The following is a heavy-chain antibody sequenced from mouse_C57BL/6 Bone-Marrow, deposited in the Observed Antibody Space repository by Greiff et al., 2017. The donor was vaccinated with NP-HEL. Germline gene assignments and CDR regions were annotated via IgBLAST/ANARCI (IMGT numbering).Heavy chain of an antibody. CDR1: GYAFSSSW. CDR2: IYPGDGDT. D-gene: IGHD4-1*01. J-gene: IGHJ3*01. V-gene: IGHV1-82*01. CDR3: VRLGRGFAY. Sequence: VKLVESGPELVKPGASVKISCKASGYAFSSSWMNWVKQRPGKGLEWIGRIYPGDGDTNYNGKFKGKATLTADKSSSTAYMQLSSLTSEDSAVYFCVRLGRGFAYWGQGTLVTVSA.